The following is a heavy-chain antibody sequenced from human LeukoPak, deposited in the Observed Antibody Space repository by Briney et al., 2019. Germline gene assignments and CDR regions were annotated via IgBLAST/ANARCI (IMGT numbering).Heavy chain of an antibody. D-gene: IGHD5-12*01. CDR3: GTGSGYDDY. CDR1: GGSFSGYS. V-gene: IGHV4-34*01. CDR2: IYYSGGT. J-gene: IGHJ4*02. Sequence: PSETLSLTCAVYGGSFSGYSWTWIRQPPGKGLEWIGSIYYSGGTYYNPSLKSRVTISVDTSKNQFSLKLTSVTAADTAVYYCGTGSGYDDYWGQGTLVTVSS.